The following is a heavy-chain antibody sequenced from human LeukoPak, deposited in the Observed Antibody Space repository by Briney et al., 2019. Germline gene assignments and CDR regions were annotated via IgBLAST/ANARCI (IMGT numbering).Heavy chain of an antibody. CDR3: ARDGRLYSSGQVVWFDP. CDR2: IYYSGST. J-gene: IGHJ5*02. D-gene: IGHD6-19*01. CDR1: DGSISSSSYY. Sequence: PSETLSLTCTVSDGSISSSSYYWGWIRQPPGKGLEWIGSIYYSGSTYYNPSLKSRVTISVDTSKSQFSPKVTSVTAAVTAVYFCARDGRLYSSGQVVWFDPWGQGTLVTVSS. V-gene: IGHV4-39*07.